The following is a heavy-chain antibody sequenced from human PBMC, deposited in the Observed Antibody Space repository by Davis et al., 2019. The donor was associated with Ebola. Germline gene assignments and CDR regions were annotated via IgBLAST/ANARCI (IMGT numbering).Heavy chain of an antibody. CDR1: GYTFTSYY. J-gene: IGHJ6*02. D-gene: IGHD3-3*01. Sequence: ASVKISCKASGYTFTSYYMHWVRQAPGQGLEWMGIINPSGGSTSYAQKFQGRVTMTRDTSTSTVYMELSSLRSEDTAVYYCAWGGVLRFLEWSPQPYYYYGMDVWGQGTTVTVSS. CDR3: AWGGVLRFLEWSPQPYYYYGMDV. V-gene: IGHV1-46*01. CDR2: INPSGGST.